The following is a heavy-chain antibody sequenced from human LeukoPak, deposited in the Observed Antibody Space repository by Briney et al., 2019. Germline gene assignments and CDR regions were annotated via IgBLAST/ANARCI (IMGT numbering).Heavy chain of an antibody. CDR3: TTDKGYCSGGSCYLIDY. J-gene: IGHJ4*02. V-gene: IGHV3-15*01. D-gene: IGHD2-15*01. CDR2: IKSKTDGGTT. Sequence: GGSLRLSCAGSGFIFSNAWMSWVRQAPGKGLEWVGRIKSKTDGGTTDYAAPVKGRFTISRDDSKNTLYLQMNSLKTEDTAVYYCTTDKGYCSGGSCYLIDYWGQGTLVTVSS. CDR1: GFIFSNAW.